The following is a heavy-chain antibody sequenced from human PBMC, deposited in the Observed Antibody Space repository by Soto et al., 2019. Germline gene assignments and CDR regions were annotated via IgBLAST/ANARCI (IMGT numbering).Heavy chain of an antibody. Sequence: ASVKVSCKASGYTFTRYHMHWVRQAPGQGLEWMGIINPSGGSTSYAQKFQGRVTMTRDTSTSTVYMELSSLRSEDTAIYYCSNAYMVRGVIDYGMDVWGQGTTVTVS. V-gene: IGHV1-46*01. D-gene: IGHD3-10*01. J-gene: IGHJ6*02. CDR2: INPSGGST. CDR3: SNAYMVRGVIDYGMDV. CDR1: GYTFTRYH.